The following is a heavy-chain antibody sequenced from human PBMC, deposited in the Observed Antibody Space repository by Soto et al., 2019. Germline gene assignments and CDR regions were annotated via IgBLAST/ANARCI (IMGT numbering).Heavy chain of an antibody. CDR1: GYPFTTSG. J-gene: IGHJ6*02. CDR3: ARAGERPYYYGGMDV. V-gene: IGHV1-18*01. Sequence: QVQLVQSGGEVKKPGASVKVSCKASGYPFTTSGVSWVPPAPGQGLAWMGWVRGCNGSTKYEEKFHDRVTMTTDTSTGTADEAVRSLTADDTAVYYGARAGERPYYYGGMDVWGQWTTVIVSS. D-gene: IGHD1-1*01. CDR2: VRGCNGST.